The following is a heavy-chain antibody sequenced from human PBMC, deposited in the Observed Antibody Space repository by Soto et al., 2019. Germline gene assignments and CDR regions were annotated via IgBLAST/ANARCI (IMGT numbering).Heavy chain of an antibody. J-gene: IGHJ6*02. CDR2: IRSKAYGGTT. CDR1: GLTFGDYA. Sequence: GGTLRLSCTASGLTFGDYAMSWFRQAPGKGLEWVGFIRSKAYGGTTEYAASVKGRFTISRDDSKSIAYLQMNSLKTEDTAVYYCTSYSGSYYYYYCMDVWGQGTTFTVSS. V-gene: IGHV3-49*03. CDR3: TSYSGSYYYYYCMDV. D-gene: IGHD1-26*01.